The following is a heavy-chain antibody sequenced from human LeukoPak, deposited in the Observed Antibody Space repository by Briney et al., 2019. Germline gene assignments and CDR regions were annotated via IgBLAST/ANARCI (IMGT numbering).Heavy chain of an antibody. V-gene: IGHV3-23*01. CDR3: AKDEGVYSGFGNFDC. CDR2: IRSGDGST. J-gene: IGHJ4*02. D-gene: IGHD6-19*01. Sequence: GSLRLSCAASGFTFSSYDMSWVRQAPGKGLEWVSAIRSGDGSTYYADSVKGRFTISRDNSKNTLFLQMNSLRADGTAIYYCAKDEGVYSGFGNFDCWGQGTLVTVSS. CDR1: GFTFSSYD.